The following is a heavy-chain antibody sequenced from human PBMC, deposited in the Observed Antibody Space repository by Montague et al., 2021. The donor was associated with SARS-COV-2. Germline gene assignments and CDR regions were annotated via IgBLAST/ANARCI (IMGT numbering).Heavy chain of an antibody. Sequence: YLRLSCAASGFTFSSYSMNWVRQAPGKGLEWVSSISSSSSYIYYADSVKGRFTISRDNAKNSLYLQMNSLRAEDTAVYYCARADSSSWYLDWFDPWGQGTLVTVSS. J-gene: IGHJ5*02. CDR2: ISSSSSYI. D-gene: IGHD6-13*01. V-gene: IGHV3-21*01. CDR3: ARADSSSWYLDWFDP. CDR1: GFTFSSYS.